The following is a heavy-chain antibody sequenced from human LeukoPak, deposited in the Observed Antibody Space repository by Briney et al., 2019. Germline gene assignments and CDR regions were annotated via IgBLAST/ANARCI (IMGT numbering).Heavy chain of an antibody. CDR3: ARDHNYAFDY. CDR2: ISSISGTI. CDR1: GFTFSSYS. D-gene: IGHD5-18*01. Sequence: SGGSLRLSCAASGFTFSSYSMNWVRQAPGKGLEWVSYISSISGTINYADSVKGRFTISGGNARNSLFLQMNSLRAEDTAVYYCARDHNYAFDYWGQGTLVTVSS. V-gene: IGHV3-48*01. J-gene: IGHJ4*02.